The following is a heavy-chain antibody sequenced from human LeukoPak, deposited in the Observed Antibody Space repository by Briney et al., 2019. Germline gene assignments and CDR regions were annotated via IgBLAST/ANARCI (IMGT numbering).Heavy chain of an antibody. J-gene: IGHJ4*02. CDR1: GFTFSSYS. CDR2: ISSSSSYI. D-gene: IGHD2-15*01. CDR3: ARFLDCSGGSCYRFFDY. V-gene: IGHV3-21*01. Sequence: GGSLRLSCAASGFTFSSYSVNWVRQAPGKGLEWVSSISSSSSYIYYADSVKGRFTISRDNAKNSLYLQMNSLRAEDTAVYYCARFLDCSGGSCYRFFDYWGQGTLVTVSS.